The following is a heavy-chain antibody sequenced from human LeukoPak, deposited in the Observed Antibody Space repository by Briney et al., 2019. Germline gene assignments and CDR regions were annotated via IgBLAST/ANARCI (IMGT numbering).Heavy chain of an antibody. V-gene: IGHV4-31*03. Sequence: KASQTLSLTCTVSGGSISSGGYYWSWIRQHPGKGLEWIGYIYCSGSTYYNPSLKSRVTISVDTSKNQFSLKLSSVTAADTAVYYCASASRSGGSFNWFDPWGQGTLVTVSS. CDR2: IYCSGST. J-gene: IGHJ5*02. D-gene: IGHD2-15*01. CDR3: ASASRSGGSFNWFDP. CDR1: GGSISSGGYY.